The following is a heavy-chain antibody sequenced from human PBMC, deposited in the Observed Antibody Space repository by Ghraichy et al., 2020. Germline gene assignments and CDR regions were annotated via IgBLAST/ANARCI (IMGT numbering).Heavy chain of an antibody. CDR3: TTDWNSKSYYYYYYYMDV. Sequence: GGSLRLSCAASGFTFSNAWMSWVRQAPGKGLEWVGRIKSKTDGGTTDYAAPVKGRFTISRDDSKNTLYLQMNSLKTEDTAVYYCTTDWNSKSYYYYYYYMDVWGKGTTVTVSS. CDR2: IKSKTDGGTT. D-gene: IGHD1-7*01. J-gene: IGHJ6*03. CDR1: GFTFSNAW. V-gene: IGHV3-15*01.